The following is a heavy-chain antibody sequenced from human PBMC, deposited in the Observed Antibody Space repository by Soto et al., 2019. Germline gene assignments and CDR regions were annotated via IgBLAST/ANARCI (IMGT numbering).Heavy chain of an antibody. D-gene: IGHD6-13*01. CDR3: ARPKSGTAVAGYDY. J-gene: IGHJ4*02. Sequence: QLQLQESGPGLVKPSETLSLTCTVSGGSISSSGYYWAWIRQPPGKGLELIGSIHSSGSTYYNPSLKSRLTISVDTSKNQFSLRVSSVTAADTAVYYCARPKSGTAVAGYDYWGQGTLVTVSS. V-gene: IGHV4-39*01. CDR1: GGSISSSGYY. CDR2: IHSSGST.